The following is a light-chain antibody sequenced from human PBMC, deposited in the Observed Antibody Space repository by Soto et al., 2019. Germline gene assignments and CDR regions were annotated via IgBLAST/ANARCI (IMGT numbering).Light chain of an antibody. CDR1: SSDVGDYNY. V-gene: IGLV2-14*01. J-gene: IGLJ3*02. CDR3: GSYTSSSTLNWV. Sequence: QSALTQPASVSGSPGQSITISCTGTSSDVGDYNYVSWYQHHPGKAPKVMIYEVNNRPSGVSDRFSGSKSGNTASLTISGLQAEDEANYYCGSYTSSSTLNWVFGGGTKLTVL. CDR2: EVN.